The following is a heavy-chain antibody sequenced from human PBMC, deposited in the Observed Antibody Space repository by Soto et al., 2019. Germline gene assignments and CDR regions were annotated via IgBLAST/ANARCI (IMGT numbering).Heavy chain of an antibody. J-gene: IGHJ6*02. CDR2: IWYDGSKT. V-gene: IGHV3-33*01. D-gene: IGHD1-1*01. CDR3: ARDRSAGDYFYYGMDV. CDR1: GMTFKGNG. Sequence: GGSLRLSCSASGMTFKGNGMHWVRQAPGKGLEWVAVIWYDGSKTAYSDSVKGRFTISRDNAKNTLYLQMNSVRDEDTAIYYCARDRSAGDYFYYGMDVWGQGTTVIVSS.